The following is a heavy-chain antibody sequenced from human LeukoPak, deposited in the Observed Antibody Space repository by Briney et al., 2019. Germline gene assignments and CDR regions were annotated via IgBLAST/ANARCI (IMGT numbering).Heavy chain of an antibody. J-gene: IGHJ3*02. D-gene: IGHD4-23*01. CDR1: GGSISSSSYY. V-gene: IGHV4-39*01. CDR3: ARPHGGNSTKDAFDI. CDR2: IYYSGST. Sequence: PSETLSLTCTVSGGSISSSSYYWGWIRQPPGKGLEWIGSIYYSGSTYYNPSLKSRVTISVDTSKNQFSLKLSSVTAADTAVYYCARPHGGNSTKDAFDIWGQGTMVTVSS.